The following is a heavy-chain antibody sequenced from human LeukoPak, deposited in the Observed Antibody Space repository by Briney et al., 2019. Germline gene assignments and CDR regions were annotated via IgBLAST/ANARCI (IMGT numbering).Heavy chain of an antibody. Sequence: SEALSLTCPVSGGSMSPYHWGWLRPPPGKGLEWTGYIYYSGSTNYNPSLNSRVTISVDTSKDQFSLRLSSVTAADTAIYYCARAVSGRFDYWGQGTLVTVSS. CDR1: GGSMSPYH. CDR3: ARAVSGRFDY. D-gene: IGHD6-19*01. J-gene: IGHJ4*02. CDR2: IYYSGST. V-gene: IGHV4-59*08.